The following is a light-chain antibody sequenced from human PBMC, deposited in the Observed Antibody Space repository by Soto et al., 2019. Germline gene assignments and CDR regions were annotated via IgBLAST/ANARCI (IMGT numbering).Light chain of an antibody. CDR3: QQRRYWPVT. CDR2: DAS. CDR1: QRVSSY. V-gene: IGKV3-11*01. J-gene: IGKJ1*01. Sequence: EIRLTQSPAILSMSPGERATLSCRASQRVSSYFAWYQQKPGQPPRLLICDASNRATGLPARLSGSGSGTDFTLTISSLEHEDFAVYYCQQRRYWPVTFGQGTKVDMK.